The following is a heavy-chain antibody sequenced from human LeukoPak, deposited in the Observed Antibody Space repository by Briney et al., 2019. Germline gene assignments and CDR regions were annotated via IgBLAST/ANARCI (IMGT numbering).Heavy chain of an antibody. CDR2: IIPIFGTA. V-gene: IGHV1-69*01. J-gene: IGHJ4*02. CDR3: ASWGYGSGSYLSYFDY. CDR1: GGTFSSYA. Sequence: ASVKVPCKASGGTFSSYAISWVRQAPGQGLEWMGGIIPIFGTANYAQKFQGRVTITADESTSTAYMELSSLRSEDTAVYYCASWGYGSGSYLSYFDYWGQGTLVTVSS. D-gene: IGHD3-10*01.